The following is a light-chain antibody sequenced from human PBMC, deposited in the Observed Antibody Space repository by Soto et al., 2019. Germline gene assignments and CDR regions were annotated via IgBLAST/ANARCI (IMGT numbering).Light chain of an antibody. J-gene: IGLJ1*01. V-gene: IGLV1-40*01. CDR2: GNA. CDR1: SSNIGAGHD. CDR3: QSYDSSLIGSEV. Sequence: QSVLTQPPSVCGAPGQRVTISCTGSSSNIGAGHDVHWYQQLPGTAPKLLIYGNANRPSGVPDRFSGSKSGTSASLAITGLQAEDEADYYCQSYDSSLIGSEVFVTGTKVTV.